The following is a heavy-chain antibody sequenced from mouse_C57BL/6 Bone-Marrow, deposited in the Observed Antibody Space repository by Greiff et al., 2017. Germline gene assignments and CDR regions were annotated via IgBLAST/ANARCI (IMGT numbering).Heavy chain of an antibody. CDR2: IDPANGDT. V-gene: IGHV14-4*01. J-gene: IGHJ2*01. Sequence: VQLQQSGAELVRPGASVKLSCTASGFNIKDDYMHWVKQRPEPGLEWIGWIDPANGDTEYASKFQGKATITADTSSNTAYLQLSSLTSEDTAVYYCTSPGGYFDYWGQGTTLTVSS. CDR3: TSPGGYFDY. CDR1: GFNIKDDY.